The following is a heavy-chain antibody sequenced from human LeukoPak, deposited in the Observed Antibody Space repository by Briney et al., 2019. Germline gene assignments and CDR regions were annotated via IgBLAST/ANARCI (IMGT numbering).Heavy chain of an antibody. Sequence: ASVKVSCTASGYTFTSYGISWVRQAPGQGLEWMGWISAYNGNTNYAQKLQGRVTMTTDTSTSTAYMELRSLRSDDTAVYYCARGTYYDFWSGLDYWGQGTLVTVSS. V-gene: IGHV1-18*01. CDR3: ARGTYYDFWSGLDY. D-gene: IGHD3-3*01. CDR2: ISAYNGNT. J-gene: IGHJ4*02. CDR1: GYTFTSYG.